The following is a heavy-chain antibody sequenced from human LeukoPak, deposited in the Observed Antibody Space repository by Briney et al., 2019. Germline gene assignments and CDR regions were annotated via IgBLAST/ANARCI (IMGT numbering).Heavy chain of an antibody. J-gene: IGHJ4*02. CDR3: ARVAGLWVLEPYDY. D-gene: IGHD4/OR15-4a*01. Sequence: ASVKVPCKASGYTFTGYYMHWVRQAPGQGLEWMGWINPNSGGTNYAQKFQGRVTMTRDTSISTAYMELSRLRSDDTAVYYCARVAGLWVLEPYDYWGQGTLVTVSS. CDR2: INPNSGGT. CDR1: GYTFTGYY. V-gene: IGHV1-2*02.